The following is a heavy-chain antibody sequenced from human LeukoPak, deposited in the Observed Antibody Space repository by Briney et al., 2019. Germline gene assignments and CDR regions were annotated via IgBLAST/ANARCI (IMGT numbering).Heavy chain of an antibody. CDR2: IWYDGSNK. Sequence: PGGSLRLSCAASGFTFSSYTMNWVRQAPGKGLEWVAVIWYDGSNKYYADSVKGRFTISRDNSKNTLYLQMNSLRAEDTAVYYCAREGWKNDAFDIWGQGTMVTVSS. D-gene: IGHD1-1*01. J-gene: IGHJ3*02. CDR3: AREGWKNDAFDI. V-gene: IGHV3-33*08. CDR1: GFTFSSYT.